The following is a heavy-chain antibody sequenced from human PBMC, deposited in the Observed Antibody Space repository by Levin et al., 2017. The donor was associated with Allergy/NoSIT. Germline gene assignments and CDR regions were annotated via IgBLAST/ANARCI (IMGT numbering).Heavy chain of an antibody. J-gene: IGHJ4*02. D-gene: IGHD2-15*01. CDR2: ISGSGGST. V-gene: IGHV3-23*01. CDR3: GEVLVVVVAAPFDY. CDR1: GFTVSSYA. Sequence: PGGSLRLSCAASGFTVSSYAMSWVRQAPGKVLDWVSAISGSGGSTYYADSVKGRFTISRDNSQNTLYLQMNNLRAEDTAVYYCGEVLVVVVAAPFDYWGQGTLVTVSS.